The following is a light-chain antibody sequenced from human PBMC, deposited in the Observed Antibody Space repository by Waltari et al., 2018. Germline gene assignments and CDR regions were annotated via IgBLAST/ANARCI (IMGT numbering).Light chain of an antibody. J-gene: IGKJ5*01. CDR2: DGS. V-gene: IGKV3-11*01. CDR3: QQRPNWV. Sequence: EIVLTQSPATLSVSPGESATPFCRASETLRDYVAWYQQKPGQAPRLLILDGSDRATGIPNRFIGAGSGTDFTLTISSVEPEDFAVYYCQQRPNWVFGQGTRLDI. CDR1: ETLRDY.